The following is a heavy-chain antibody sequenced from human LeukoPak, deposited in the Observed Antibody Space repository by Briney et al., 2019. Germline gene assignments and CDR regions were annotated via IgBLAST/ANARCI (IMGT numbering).Heavy chain of an antibody. D-gene: IGHD6-19*01. J-gene: IGHJ4*02. CDR3: ARDHVGGWSDY. CDR2: IYYNGST. CDR1: GGSISSSTYY. V-gene: IGHV4-39*07. Sequence: SETLSLTCTVSGGSISSSTYYWGWIRQPPGKGLEWIGNIYYNGSTYYKPSLKSRVTTFLDTSKNQFSLKLSSVTAADTAVYYCARDHVGGWSDYWGQGTLVTVSS.